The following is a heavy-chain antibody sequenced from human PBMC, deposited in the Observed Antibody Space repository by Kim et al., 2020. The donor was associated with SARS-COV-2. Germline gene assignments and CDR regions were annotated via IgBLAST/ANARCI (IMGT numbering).Heavy chain of an antibody. J-gene: IGHJ5*02. CDR3: AKRAWFDP. V-gene: IGHV3-21*01. Sequence: SSYIYYADSVKGRFTISRDNAKKSLYLQMNSLRAEDTAVYYCAKRAWFDPWGQGTLVTVSS. CDR2: SSYI.